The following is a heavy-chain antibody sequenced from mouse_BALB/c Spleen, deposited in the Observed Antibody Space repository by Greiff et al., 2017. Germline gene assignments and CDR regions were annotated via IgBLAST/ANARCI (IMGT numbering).Heavy chain of an antibody. D-gene: IGHD2-4*01. CDR2: ISYSGST. J-gene: IGHJ3*01. CDR3: ARHDYDRAWFAY. Sequence: EVKLQESGPGLVKPSQSLSLTCTVTGYSITSDYAWNWIRQFPGNKLEWMGYISYSGSTSYNPSLKSRISITRDTSKNQFFLQLNSVTTEDTATYYCARHDYDRAWFAYWGQGTLVTVSA. V-gene: IGHV3-2*02. CDR1: GYSITSDYA.